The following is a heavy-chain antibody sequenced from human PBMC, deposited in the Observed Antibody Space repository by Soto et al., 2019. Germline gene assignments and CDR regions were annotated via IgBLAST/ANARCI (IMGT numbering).Heavy chain of an antibody. CDR1: GYDFTAYD. CDR2: MNPINGAT. J-gene: IGHJ6*02. V-gene: IGHV1-8*02. Sequence: GASVNVSCKASGYDFTAYDVNWVRQASGQGLEWMGWMNPINGATGTARRFQGRVSLSRNTATGTAYLELTSLRSYDTAVYYCGRGPSPRAPAGGTPYYFAMDVWGQGTTVTVSS. CDR3: GRGPSPRAPAGGTPYYFAMDV. D-gene: IGHD6-13*01.